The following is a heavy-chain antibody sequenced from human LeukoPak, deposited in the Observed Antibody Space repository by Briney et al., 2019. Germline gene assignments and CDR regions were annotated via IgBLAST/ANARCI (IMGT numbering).Heavy chain of an antibody. V-gene: IGHV4-39*01. J-gene: IGHJ5*02. CDR1: GGSISSSSYY. CDR2: IHYNGNT. D-gene: IGHD4-17*01. Sequence: PSETLSLTCSVSGGSISSSSYYWGWIRQPPGKGLEWIGSIHYNGNTYYNPSLTSRVAISADTSKNQLSLKLSSVTAADTAVYYCAIRYDYGDYFNWFDPWGQGTLVTVSS. CDR3: AIRYDYGDYFNWFDP.